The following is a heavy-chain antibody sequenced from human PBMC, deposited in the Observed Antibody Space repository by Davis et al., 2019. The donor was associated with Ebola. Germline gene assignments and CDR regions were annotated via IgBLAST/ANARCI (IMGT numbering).Heavy chain of an antibody. Sequence: PGGSLRLSCTVSGGSISSYYWSWIRQPPGKGLEWIGYIYYSGSTNYNPSLKSRVTISVDTSKNQFSLKLSSVTAADTAVYYCARENSGYDRHFDYWGQGTLVTVSS. CDR1: GGSISSYY. CDR2: IYYSGST. V-gene: IGHV4-59*01. CDR3: ARENSGYDRHFDY. J-gene: IGHJ4*02. D-gene: IGHD5-12*01.